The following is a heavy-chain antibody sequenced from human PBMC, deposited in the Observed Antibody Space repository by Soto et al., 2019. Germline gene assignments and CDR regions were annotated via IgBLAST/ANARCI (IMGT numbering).Heavy chain of an antibody. V-gene: IGHV1-2*04. CDR1: GYTFTRYY. CDR2: INPNSGGT. CDR3: ARRGPYYYDSSGYSLFDY. Sequence: ASVKVSCKASGYTFTRYYMHWVRQAPGQGLEWMGWINPNSGGTNYAQKFQGWVTMTRDTSISTAYMELSRLRSDDTAVYYCARRGPYYYDSSGYSLFDYWGQ. J-gene: IGHJ4*02. D-gene: IGHD3-22*01.